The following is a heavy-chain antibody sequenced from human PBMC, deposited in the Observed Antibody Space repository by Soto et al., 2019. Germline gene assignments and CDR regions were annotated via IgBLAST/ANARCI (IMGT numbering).Heavy chain of an antibody. CDR1: GFSLSTNAVG. CDR2: IFWDDDK. J-gene: IGHJ4*02. V-gene: IGHV2-5*02. D-gene: IGHD2-21*02. CDR3: SHTVGDCGNLDY. Sequence: QITLKESGPTLVKLTQTLTLTCTFSGFSLSTNAVGVGWIRQPPGKALEWLALIFWDDDKRYSPSLKSRLTIDKDTAKDQVVLTMTNMDPVDTAAYYCSHTVGDCGNLDYWGQGTLVTVSS.